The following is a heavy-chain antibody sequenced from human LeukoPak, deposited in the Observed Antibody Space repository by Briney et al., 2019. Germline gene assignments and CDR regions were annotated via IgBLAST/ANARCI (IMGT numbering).Heavy chain of an antibody. D-gene: IGHD1-26*01. CDR3: ARGREYYYYMDV. Sequence: ASVKVSCKASGGTFNSYTISWVRQATGQGLEWMGWMNPNSGNTGYAQKFQGRVTMTRNTSISTAYMELSSLRSEDTAVYYCARGREYYYYMDVWGKGTTVTISS. CDR2: MNPNSGNT. CDR1: GGTFNSYT. J-gene: IGHJ6*03. V-gene: IGHV1-8*02.